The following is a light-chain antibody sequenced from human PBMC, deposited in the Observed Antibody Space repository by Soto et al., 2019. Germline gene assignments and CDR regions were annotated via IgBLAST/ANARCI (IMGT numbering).Light chain of an antibody. V-gene: IGKV1-39*01. J-gene: IGKJ2*01. Sequence: DIQMTQSPSSLSASVGNRVTITCRASQSISSYLNWYQQKPGKAPKLLIYAASSLQSGVPSRFSGSGSGTDFTLTISSLQPEDFATYYCQQSYSTPYTFGQGTMVDI. CDR3: QQSYSTPYT. CDR2: AAS. CDR1: QSISSY.